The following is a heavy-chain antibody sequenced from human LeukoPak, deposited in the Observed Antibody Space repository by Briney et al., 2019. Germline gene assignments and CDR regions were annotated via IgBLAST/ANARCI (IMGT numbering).Heavy chain of an antibody. V-gene: IGHV3-11*01. J-gene: IGHJ4*02. CDR1: GFTFSDYY. CDR2: ISSSGSTI. D-gene: IGHD5-12*01. Sequence: GRSLRLSCAASGFTFSDYYMSWIRQAPGKGLEWVSYISSSGSTIYYADSVKGRFTISRDNAKNSLYLQMNSLRAEDTAVYYCARAAGGGYDERGRFDYWGQGTLVTVSS. CDR3: ARAAGGGYDERGRFDY.